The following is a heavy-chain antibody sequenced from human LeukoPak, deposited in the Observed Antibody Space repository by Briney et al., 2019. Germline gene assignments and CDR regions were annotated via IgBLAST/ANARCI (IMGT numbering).Heavy chain of an antibody. V-gene: IGHV4-38-2*02. CDR3: ARAEDDPFDI. Sequence: PSETLSLTCTVSGYSISSGYYWGWIRQPPGKGLEWIGSIYHSGSTYYNPSLKSRVTISVDTSKNQFSLKLSSVTAADTAVYYCARAEDDPFDIWGQGTMVTVSS. CDR1: GYSISSGYY. J-gene: IGHJ3*02. CDR2: IYHSGST.